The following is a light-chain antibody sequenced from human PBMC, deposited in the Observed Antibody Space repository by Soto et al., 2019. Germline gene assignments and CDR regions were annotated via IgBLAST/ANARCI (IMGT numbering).Light chain of an antibody. CDR3: FSYAGSRV. V-gene: IGLV2-11*01. Sequence: QSALTQPRSVSGSPGQSVTISCTGSSSDVGEYNYVSWYQHHPGNAPKLMIYDVSKRPSGVPDCFSGSKSGNTASLTISGLQAEDEANYYCFSYAGSRVFGGGTKVTVL. CDR2: DVS. CDR1: SSDVGEYNY. J-gene: IGLJ3*02.